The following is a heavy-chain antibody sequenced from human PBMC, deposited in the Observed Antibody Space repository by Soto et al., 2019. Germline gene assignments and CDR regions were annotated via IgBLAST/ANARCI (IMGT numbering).Heavy chain of an antibody. V-gene: IGHV3-74*01. CDR3: VKYSNGWSHLGMDG. J-gene: IGHJ6*02. D-gene: IGHD6-19*01. CDR1: GFTFSAYW. CDR2: INHDWTSI. Sequence: EVQLVESGGGLVQRGGSLRLSCAASGFTFSAYWMHCVLQAPGMRLEWVSRINHDWTSISHSDSVGGRFTISRDNAKNTLNLEMNSLRIEDTAEYYCVKYSNGWSHLGMDGWGQGTTVTVSS.